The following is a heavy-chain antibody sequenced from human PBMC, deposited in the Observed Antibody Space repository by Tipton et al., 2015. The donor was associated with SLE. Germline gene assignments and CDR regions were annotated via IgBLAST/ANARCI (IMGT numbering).Heavy chain of an antibody. V-gene: IGHV3-30-3*01. J-gene: IGHJ3*02. D-gene: IGHD2-8*01. CDR1: GFTFSSYA. CDR3: ARGGMVYAPRAFDI. Sequence: SLRLSCAASGFTFSSYAMHWVRQAPGKGLEWVAVISYDGSNKYYADSVKGRFTISRDNSKNTLYLQMNSLRAEDTAVYYCARGGMVYAPRAFDIWGQGTMVTVSS. CDR2: ISYDGSNK.